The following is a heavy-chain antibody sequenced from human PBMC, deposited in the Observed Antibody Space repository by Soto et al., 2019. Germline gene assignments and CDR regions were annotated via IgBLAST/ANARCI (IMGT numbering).Heavy chain of an antibody. J-gene: IGHJ2*01. Sequence: EVQLVESGGGLVQPGGSLRLSCAASGFTFSSYWMSWVRQAPGKGLEWVANIKQDGSGKYYVDSVKGRFTISRDNAKNSLYLQMNCLGAEDTDVYYWARDEGRSYGDILRGYWYFDLWGRGTLVTVSS. CDR2: IKQDGSGK. CDR1: GFTFSSYW. V-gene: IGHV3-7*03. D-gene: IGHD4-17*01. CDR3: ARDEGRSYGDILRGYWYFDL.